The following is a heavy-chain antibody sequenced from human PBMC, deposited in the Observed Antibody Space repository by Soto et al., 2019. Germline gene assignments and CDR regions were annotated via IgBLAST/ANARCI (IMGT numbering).Heavy chain of an antibody. J-gene: IGHJ3*02. CDR2: IYWDDDK. Sequence: QITLKESGPTLVKPTQTLTLTCTFSGFSLSTSGVGVGWIRQPPGKALEWLALIYWDDDKRYSPSLKSRLTITKDNSKNQVVLTMPNMDPVDTATYYCAHLAYCGGDCYFSHAFYIWGQGTMVTVSS. D-gene: IGHD2-21*01. CDR3: AHLAYCGGDCYFSHAFYI. V-gene: IGHV2-5*02. CDR1: GFSLSTSGVG.